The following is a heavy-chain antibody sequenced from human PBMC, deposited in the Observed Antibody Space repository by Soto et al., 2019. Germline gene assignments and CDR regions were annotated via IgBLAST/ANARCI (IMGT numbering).Heavy chain of an antibody. J-gene: IGHJ6*02. D-gene: IGHD2-15*01. V-gene: IGHV3-13*01. Sequence: PGGSLRFSCAASGFTFSSYDMHWVRQATGKGLEWVSAIGTAGDTYYPGSVKGRFTISRENAKNSLYLQMNSLRAEDTAVYYCARGPPVGYYYYYGMDVWGQGTTVTVSS. CDR1: GFTFSSYD. CDR2: IGTAGDT. CDR3: ARGPPVGYYYYYGMDV.